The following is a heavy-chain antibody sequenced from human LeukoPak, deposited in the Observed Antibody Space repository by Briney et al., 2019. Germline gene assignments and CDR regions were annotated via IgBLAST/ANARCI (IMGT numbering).Heavy chain of an antibody. CDR1: GGSISSYY. J-gene: IGHJ6*02. CDR2: LYYSGST. V-gene: IGHV4-59*01. D-gene: IGHD3-10*01. Sequence: SETLSLTCTVSGGSISSYYWSWIRQPPGKGLEWIGYLYYSGSTNSNTSLKSRVTISVDTSKNQFSLKLSSVTAADTAVYYCARVDLTMVRGVIISPHYYYGMDVWGQGTTVTVSS. CDR3: ARVDLTMVRGVIISPHYYYGMDV.